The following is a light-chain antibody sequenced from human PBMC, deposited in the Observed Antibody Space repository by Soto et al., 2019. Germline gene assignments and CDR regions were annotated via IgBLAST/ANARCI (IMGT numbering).Light chain of an antibody. J-gene: IGKJ3*01. CDR2: GAS. V-gene: IGKV3-20*01. Sequence: EIVLTQSPATLSLSPGERATLSCRASQSVSTNYLAWYQQRPGQAPRLLIFGASYRATGIPDRFSGSGSGTDFTITISRLEPEDFAVYYCQHYSSSPPEFTFGPGTKVDSK. CDR1: QSVSTNY. CDR3: QHYSSSPPEFT.